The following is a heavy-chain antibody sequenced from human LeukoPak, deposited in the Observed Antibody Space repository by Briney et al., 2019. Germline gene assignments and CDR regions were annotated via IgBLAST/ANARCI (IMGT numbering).Heavy chain of an antibody. CDR2: IYYSGST. J-gene: IGHJ4*02. Sequence: SETLSLACTVSGGSISSYYWSWIRQPPGKGLEWIGYIYYSGSTNYNPSLKSRVTISADTSKNQFSLKLSSVTAADTAVYYCARVTSYYDSSGETDYWGQGTLVTVSS. CDR1: GGSISSYY. D-gene: IGHD3-22*01. V-gene: IGHV4-59*12. CDR3: ARVTSYYDSSGETDY.